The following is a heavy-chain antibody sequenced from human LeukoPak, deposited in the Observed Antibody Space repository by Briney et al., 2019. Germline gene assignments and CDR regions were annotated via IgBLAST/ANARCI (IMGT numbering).Heavy chain of an antibody. Sequence: PSETLSLTCAVYGGSFSGYYWSWIRQPPGKGLEWIGEINHSGSTNYNPSLKSRVTISVDTSKNQFSLKLSPVTAADTAVYYCARAAQGYSYGSYYYYYMDVWGKGTTVTVSS. CDR1: GGSFSGYY. CDR2: INHSGST. V-gene: IGHV4-34*01. CDR3: ARAAQGYSYGSYYYYYMDV. D-gene: IGHD5-18*01. J-gene: IGHJ6*03.